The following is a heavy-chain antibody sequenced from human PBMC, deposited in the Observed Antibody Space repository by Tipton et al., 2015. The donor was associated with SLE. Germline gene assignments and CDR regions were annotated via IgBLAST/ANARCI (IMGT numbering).Heavy chain of an antibody. CDR2: IYYSGRT. CDR3: ARHGRGSAFFDY. V-gene: IGHV4-39*07. CDR1: GGSISSGGYY. D-gene: IGHD2-2*01. Sequence: TLSLTCAVSGGSISSGGYYWGWIRQPPGKGLEWIGSIYYSGRTYYNPSLKSRVTVSVDTSKNQFSLKLSSVTAADTAVYYCARHGRGSAFFDYWGQGTPVTVSS. J-gene: IGHJ4*02.